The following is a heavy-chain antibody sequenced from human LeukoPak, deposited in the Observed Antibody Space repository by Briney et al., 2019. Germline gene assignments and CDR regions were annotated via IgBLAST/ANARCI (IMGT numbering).Heavy chain of an antibody. V-gene: IGHV3-64*02. CDR3: ARGGLGLWFGETSYDFDY. J-gene: IGHJ4*02. D-gene: IGHD3-10*01. CDR1: GFTFSGHT. Sequence: GGSLRLSCVGSGFTFSGHTMHWVRQAPGKGLEYVSAITSNGGSTYYADSVKGRFTISRDNAKNSLYLQMNSLRAEDTAVYYCARGGLGLWFGETSYDFDYWGQGTLVTVSS. CDR2: ITSNGGST.